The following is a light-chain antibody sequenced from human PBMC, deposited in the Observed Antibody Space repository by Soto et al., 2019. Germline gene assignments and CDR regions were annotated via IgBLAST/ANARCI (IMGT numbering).Light chain of an antibody. CDR1: SSDVGGYNY. V-gene: IGLV2-14*03. Sequence: QSALTQPASVSGSPGQSITISCTGTSSDVGGYNYVSWYQHHPGKAPKLMIYDVSNRPSGVSNRFSGSKSGNTASLTISRLQAEDEADYYCSSYTSFSTLGVFGGGTKLTVL. CDR3: SSYTSFSTLGV. CDR2: DVS. J-gene: IGLJ2*01.